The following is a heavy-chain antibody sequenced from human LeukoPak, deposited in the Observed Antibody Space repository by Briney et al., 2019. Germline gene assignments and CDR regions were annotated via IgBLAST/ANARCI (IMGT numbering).Heavy chain of an antibody. J-gene: IGHJ4*02. Sequence: ASVKVSCKASGYTFTSYAISWVRQAPGQGLEWMGGIIPIFGTANYAQKFQGRVTITADESTSTAYMELSSLRSEDTAVYYCARELRNDFWSGYFVYWGQGTLVTVSS. V-gene: IGHV1-69*13. D-gene: IGHD3-3*01. CDR1: GYTFTSYA. CDR3: ARELRNDFWSGYFVY. CDR2: IIPIFGTA.